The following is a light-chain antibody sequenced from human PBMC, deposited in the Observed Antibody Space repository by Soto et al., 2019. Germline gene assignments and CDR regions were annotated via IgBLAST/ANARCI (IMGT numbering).Light chain of an antibody. Sequence: EIVLTQSPGTLSLSPGERATLSCRASQSVGSYYLAWYQQKPGQAPRLLIYGASTRATGIPARFSGSGSETEFTLTISSLQSEDFAFYYCQQYNNWPLTFGGGTKVDIK. CDR3: QQYNNWPLT. CDR1: QSVGSY. J-gene: IGKJ4*01. CDR2: GAS. V-gene: IGKV3-15*01.